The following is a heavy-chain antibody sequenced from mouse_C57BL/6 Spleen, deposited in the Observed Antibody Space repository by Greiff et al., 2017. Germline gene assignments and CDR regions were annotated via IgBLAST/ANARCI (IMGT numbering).Heavy chain of an antibody. CDR3: ARRGPYGYGGYYSLDY. D-gene: IGHD2-14*01. Sequence: EVQLVESGGGLVKPGGSLKLSCAASGFTFSDYGLHWVRQAPEKGLEWVAYISSGSSHIYYADKVKGRFTISRDNAKNTRVLQMTSLMSEDTARYYCARRGPYGYGGYYSLDYWGQGTSVTVS. CDR1: GFTFSDYG. J-gene: IGHJ4*01. CDR2: ISSGSSHI. V-gene: IGHV5-17*01.